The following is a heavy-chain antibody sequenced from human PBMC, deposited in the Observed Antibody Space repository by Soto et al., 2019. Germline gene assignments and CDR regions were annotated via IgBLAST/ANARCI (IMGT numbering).Heavy chain of an antibody. V-gene: IGHV2-5*01. CDR2: IYWNDDK. CDR3: AHSSQKAGAEAYCSAYRCLTPLDY. J-gene: IGHJ4*02. Sequence: QITLKESGPTLVKPTQTLTLTCTFSGFSLSTSGVGVGWIRQPPGKALEWLAFIYWNDDKRYSPSLKTRLTITKDTSKNQVVLTMTNMDPVDTATYYCAHSSQKAGAEAYCSAYRCLTPLDYWGQGTLVTVSS. D-gene: IGHD2-21*01. CDR1: GFSLSTSGVG.